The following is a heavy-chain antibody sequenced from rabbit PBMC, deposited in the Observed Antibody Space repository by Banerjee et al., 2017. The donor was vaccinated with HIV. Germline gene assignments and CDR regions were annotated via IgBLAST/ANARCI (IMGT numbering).Heavy chain of an antibody. Sequence: QEQLVESGGGLVQPEGSLTLTCTASGFSFSTSYYMCWVRQAPGKGLEWIGTIYTGSYASTYYAGWAKGRFTISKTSSTTVTLQMTSLTAADTATYFCARGVPGYPSLKLWGPGTLVTVS. V-gene: IGHV1S45*01. CDR1: GFSFSTSYY. D-gene: IGHD7-1*01. J-gene: IGHJ4*01. CDR3: ARGVPGYPSLKL. CDR2: IYTGSYAST.